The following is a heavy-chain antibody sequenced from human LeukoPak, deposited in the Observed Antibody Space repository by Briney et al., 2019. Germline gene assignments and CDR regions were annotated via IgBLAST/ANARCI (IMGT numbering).Heavy chain of an antibody. CDR2: IWYDGSNK. CDR3: ARSSIVVVSILDY. CDR1: GITVGNNY. Sequence: GGSLRLSCAASGITVGNNYFSWVRQAPGKGLEWVAVIWYDGSNKYYANSVKGRFIISRDNSKNTLYLQMGSLRAEDMAVYYCARSSIVVVSILDYWGQGTLVTISS. J-gene: IGHJ4*02. D-gene: IGHD2-2*01. V-gene: IGHV3-33*08.